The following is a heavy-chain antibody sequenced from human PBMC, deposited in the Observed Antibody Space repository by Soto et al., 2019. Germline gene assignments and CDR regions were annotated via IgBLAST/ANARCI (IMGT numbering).Heavy chain of an antibody. CDR1: GYTFTGYY. V-gene: IGHV1-2*04. J-gene: IGHJ4*02. D-gene: IGHD2-15*01. Sequence: ASVKVSCKASGYTFTGYYMHWVRQAPGQGLEWMGWINPNSGGTNYAQKFQGWVTMTRDTSISTAYMELSRLRSDDTAVYYCARAAPKYCSGGSCQTYYFDYWGQGTLVIVSS. CDR3: ARAAPKYCSGGSCQTYYFDY. CDR2: INPNSGGT.